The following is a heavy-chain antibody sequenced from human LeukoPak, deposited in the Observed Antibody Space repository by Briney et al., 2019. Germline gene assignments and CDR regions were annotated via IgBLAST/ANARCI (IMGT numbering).Heavy chain of an antibody. CDR2: ISYDGSNK. V-gene: IGHV3-30*14. J-gene: IGHJ6*03. CDR1: GFTFSSYA. Sequence: GGSLRLSCAASGFTFSSYAMHWVRQAPGKGLEWVAVISYDGSNKYYADSVKGRFTISRDNSKNTLYLQMNSLRAEDTAVYYCARVVAAYNWNYGYYYYYMDVWGKGTTVTVSS. CDR3: ARVVAAYNWNYGYYYYYMDV. D-gene: IGHD1-7*01.